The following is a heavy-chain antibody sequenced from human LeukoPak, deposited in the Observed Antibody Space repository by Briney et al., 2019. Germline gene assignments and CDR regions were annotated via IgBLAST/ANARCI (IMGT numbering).Heavy chain of an antibody. CDR3: ARGRSITLLRGVAMSDGFDI. J-gene: IGHJ3*02. Sequence: GGSLRLSCAASGFTFGNYGMKWVRQAPGKGLEWVSFTDTSGNYIYYGDSVKGRFTISRDNAKNIVFLQMNGLRAEDTAVYYCARGRSITLLRGVAMSDGFDIWGQGAMVAVSS. CDR1: GFTFGNYG. D-gene: IGHD3-10*01. V-gene: IGHV3-21*01. CDR2: TDTSGNYI.